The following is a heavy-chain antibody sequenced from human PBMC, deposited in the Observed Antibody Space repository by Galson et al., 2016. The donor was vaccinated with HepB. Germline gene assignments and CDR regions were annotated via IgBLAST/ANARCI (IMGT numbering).Heavy chain of an antibody. V-gene: IGHV2-5*01. CDR3: AHSKRLGVFTLFDA. J-gene: IGHJ4*02. CDR2: LSYNGDK. D-gene: IGHD7-27*01. CDR1: GFSLDTDTVA. Sequence: PALVKPTQTLTLTCTFSGFSLDTDTVAVGWIRQPPGKALEWLTLLSYNGDKRPNPSLRNRITITGDASKKQVPLTMTNLDPLDTATYYCAHSKRLGVFTLFDAWGQGSLVTVSS.